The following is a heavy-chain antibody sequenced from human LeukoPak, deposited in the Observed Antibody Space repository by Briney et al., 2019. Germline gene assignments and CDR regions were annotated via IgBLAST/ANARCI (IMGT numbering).Heavy chain of an antibody. CDR1: GFTFSSYS. Sequence: GGSLRLSCAASGFTFSSYSMNWVRQAPGKGLEWVSSISSSSSYIYYADSVKGRFTISRDNAKNSLYLQMNSLRAEDTAVYYCAREWAYGSGSYYLDYWDQGTLVTVSS. D-gene: IGHD3-10*01. CDR3: AREWAYGSGSYYLDY. V-gene: IGHV3-21*01. J-gene: IGHJ4*02. CDR2: ISSSSSYI.